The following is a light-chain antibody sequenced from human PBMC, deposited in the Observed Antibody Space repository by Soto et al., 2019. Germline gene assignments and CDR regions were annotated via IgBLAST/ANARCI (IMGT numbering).Light chain of an antibody. J-gene: IGKJ4*02. V-gene: IGKV3D-20*02. CDR1: QSVSSSY. CDR3: KQRGT. Sequence: PGERATLSCRASQSVSSSYLAWYQHKPGQAPRLLIYGASTRPTGIPDRLRGSGFETDFTITISRLDPEDFAVYYCKQRGTFGGGTKVEIK. CDR2: GAS.